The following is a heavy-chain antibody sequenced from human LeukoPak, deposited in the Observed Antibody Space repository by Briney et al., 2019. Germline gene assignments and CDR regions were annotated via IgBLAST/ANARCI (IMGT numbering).Heavy chain of an antibody. D-gene: IGHD3-22*01. V-gene: IGHV3-30*02. Sequence: GGSLRLSCKASGITFRIYGMFWVRQAPGKGLEWVASIRYDGSRQFYADSVKGRFTISRDNSRNTVDVQMNSLRSEDSALYYCAKGGQYDSDSFFDFWGRGTLVTVSS. CDR3: AKGGQYDSDSFFDF. CDR2: IRYDGSRQ. J-gene: IGHJ4*02. CDR1: GITFRIYG.